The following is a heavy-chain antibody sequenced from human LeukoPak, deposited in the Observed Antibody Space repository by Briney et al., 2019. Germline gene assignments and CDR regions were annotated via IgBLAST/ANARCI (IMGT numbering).Heavy chain of an antibody. CDR1: GFTFDDYA. Sequence: PGGSLRLSCAVSGFTFDDYAMHWVRQVPGKGLEWVSGINWNSDSIGYADSVKGRFTTSRDNAKNSLYLQMNSLRAEDTAFYYCAINGGGDSGYGNFDYWGQGTRVTVSS. D-gene: IGHD5-12*01. CDR3: AINGGGDSGYGNFDY. J-gene: IGHJ4*02. V-gene: IGHV3-9*01. CDR2: INWNSDSI.